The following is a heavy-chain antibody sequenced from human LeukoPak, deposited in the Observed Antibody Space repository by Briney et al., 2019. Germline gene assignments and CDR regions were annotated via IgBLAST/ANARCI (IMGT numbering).Heavy chain of an antibody. CDR3: ARSRADYGDYPSFDY. J-gene: IGHJ4*02. V-gene: IGHV4-59*01. Sequence: PSETLSLTCTVSGGSISSYYWSWIRQPPGKGLEWIGYIYYSGRTNYNPSLKSRVTISVDTSKNQFSLKLSSVTAADTAVYYCARSRADYGDYPSFDYWGQGTLVTVSS. D-gene: IGHD4-17*01. CDR1: GGSISSYY. CDR2: IYYSGRT.